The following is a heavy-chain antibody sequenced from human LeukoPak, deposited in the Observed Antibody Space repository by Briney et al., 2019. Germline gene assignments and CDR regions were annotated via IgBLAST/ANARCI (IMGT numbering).Heavy chain of an antibody. V-gene: IGHV4-59*11. J-gene: IGHJ4*02. D-gene: IGHD2-21*01. Sequence: SETLSLTCTVSGDSITNHSWSWIRQPPGKGLEWIGYIYYSGSTNYNPSLKSRVTISVDTSKNQFSLKLSSVTAADTAVYYCAREGDAGGYFDYWGQGTLVTVSS. CDR1: GDSITNHS. CDR3: AREGDAGGYFDY. CDR2: IYYSGST.